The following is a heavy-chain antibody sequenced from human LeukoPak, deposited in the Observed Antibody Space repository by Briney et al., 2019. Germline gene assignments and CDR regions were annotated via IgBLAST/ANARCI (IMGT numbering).Heavy chain of an antibody. CDR2: IYYSGST. Sequence: SETLSLTCTVSGGSISSYYWSWIRRPPGKGLEWIGYIYYSGSTNYNPSLKSRVTISVDTSKNQFSLKLSSVTAADTAVYYCARESLRQQLVHPWGQGTLVTVSS. J-gene: IGHJ5*02. CDR1: GGSISSYY. D-gene: IGHD6-13*01. CDR3: ARESLRQQLVHP. V-gene: IGHV4-59*01.